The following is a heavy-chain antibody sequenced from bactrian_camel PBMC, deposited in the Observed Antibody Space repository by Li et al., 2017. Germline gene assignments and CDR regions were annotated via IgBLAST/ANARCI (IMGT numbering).Heavy chain of an antibody. Sequence: VQLVESGGGLVQPGGSLTLSCAASGFTFNSYTMTWVRQAPEKGLEWVATIQRGLGVSTMQTGGDRSYYADSVKGRFTISRDSSEKTVYLHMNNLKPEDTAMYYCAIDMTDSVFSWEVAAGLVFVTTAREPRSPSP. V-gene: IGHV3S40*01. CDR2: MQTGGDRS. J-gene: IGHJ4*01. D-gene: IGHD3*01. CDR1: GFTFNSYT.